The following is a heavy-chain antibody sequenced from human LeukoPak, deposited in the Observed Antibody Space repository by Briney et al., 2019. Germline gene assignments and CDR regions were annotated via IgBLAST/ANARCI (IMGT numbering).Heavy chain of an antibody. CDR2: ISYNESYN. D-gene: IGHD6-13*01. V-gene: IGHV3-30*03. Sequence: GGSLRLSCAASGLTFSNYGMHWVRQAPGKGLEWVALISYNESYNDYSDSVKGRFTISRDNSKNTLYLQMNSLRLEDAAVYYCARGWGGSSWPFGYWGQGTLVTVSS. J-gene: IGHJ4*02. CDR1: GLTFSNYG. CDR3: ARGWGGSSWPFGY.